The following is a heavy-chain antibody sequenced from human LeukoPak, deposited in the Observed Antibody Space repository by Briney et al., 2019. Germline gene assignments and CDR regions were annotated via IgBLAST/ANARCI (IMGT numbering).Heavy chain of an antibody. D-gene: IGHD3-16*01. Sequence: GASVTVSCTASGYTFTTYDINWVRQATGQGLEWMGWMNPNTGNAGYAQKFQGRVTITRDTSISTAYMELSGLTSDDTAVYYCTRRGVPAYWYFGLWGRGTLVTVSS. CDR1: GYTFTTYD. CDR3: TRRGVPAYWYFGL. J-gene: IGHJ2*01. V-gene: IGHV1-8*03. CDR2: MNPNTGNA.